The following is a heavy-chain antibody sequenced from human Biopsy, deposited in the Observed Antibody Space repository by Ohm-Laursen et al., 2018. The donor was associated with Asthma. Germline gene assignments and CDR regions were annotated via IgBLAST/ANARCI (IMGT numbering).Heavy chain of an antibody. J-gene: IGHJ4*02. V-gene: IGHV4-39*01. CDR2: IYYGETP. D-gene: IGHD2-2*01. CDR3: ARHDHRWDTYADF. CDR1: GASLTSSAYY. Sequence: TLSLPCTFSGASLTSSAYYWGWIRQPPGKGLEWIGGIYYGETPYYSPSHRSRATISVDTTKNHFSLILSSLTAADTAVYYCARHDHRWDTYADFWGQGTLVTVSS.